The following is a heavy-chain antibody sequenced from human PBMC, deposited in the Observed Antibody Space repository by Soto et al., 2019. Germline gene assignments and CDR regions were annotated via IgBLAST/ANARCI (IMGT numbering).Heavy chain of an antibody. D-gene: IGHD2-2*01. V-gene: IGHV4-34*01. CDR3: ARGETYCSSTSCYVPFDY. Sequence: QVQLQQWGAGLLKPSETLSLTCAVYGGSFSGYYWSWIRQPPGKGLEWIGEINHSGSTNYNPSLKSRVTISVDTSKNPFSLKLSSVTAADTAVFYCARGETYCSSTSCYVPFDYWGQGTLVTVSS. CDR1: GGSFSGYY. J-gene: IGHJ4*02. CDR2: INHSGST.